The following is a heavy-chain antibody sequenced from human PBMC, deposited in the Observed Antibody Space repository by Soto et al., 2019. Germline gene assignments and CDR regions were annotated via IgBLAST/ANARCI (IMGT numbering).Heavy chain of an antibody. Sequence: SETLSLPCTVSGGSISSYYWSWIRQPPGKGLEWIGYIYYSGSTNYNPSLKSRVTISVDTSKNQFSLKLTSVTAADTAVYYCARTTVVTSDDMDVWGQGTTVTVSS. CDR3: ARTTVVTSDDMDV. CDR1: GGSISSYY. D-gene: IGHD4-17*01. CDR2: IYYSGST. V-gene: IGHV4-59*01. J-gene: IGHJ6*02.